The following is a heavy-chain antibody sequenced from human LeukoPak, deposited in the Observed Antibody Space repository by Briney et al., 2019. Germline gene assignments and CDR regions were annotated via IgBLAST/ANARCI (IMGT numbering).Heavy chain of an antibody. J-gene: IGHJ5*02. D-gene: IGHD3-9*01. Sequence: SEALSLTCSVFGDSVNNNAYYWAWIRQAPGKRLEWEGSGHYRETTYSSPSLKSRVTISVDTSKNQFSLKLSSVTAADTAVYYCARSSVLRYFRTWGQGTLVTVSS. V-gene: IGHV4-39*01. CDR3: ARSSVLRYFRT. CDR2: GHYRETT. CDR1: GDSVNNNAYY.